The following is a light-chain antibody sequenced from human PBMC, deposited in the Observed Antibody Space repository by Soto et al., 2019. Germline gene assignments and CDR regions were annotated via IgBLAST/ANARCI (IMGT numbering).Light chain of an antibody. Sequence: DIQMTQSPSTLSASVGDRVTITCRASQSISSWLAWYQQKPGKAPKLLIYKASSLESGVPSRFSGSGSGTEFPLTINSLQPDDFATYYCQQYNSYSWTFGQGTKVEIK. CDR1: QSISSW. CDR2: KAS. V-gene: IGKV1-5*03. CDR3: QQYNSYSWT. J-gene: IGKJ1*01.